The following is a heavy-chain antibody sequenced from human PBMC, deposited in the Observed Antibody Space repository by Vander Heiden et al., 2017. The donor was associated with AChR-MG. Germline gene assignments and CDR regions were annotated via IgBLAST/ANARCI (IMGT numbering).Heavy chain of an antibody. D-gene: IGHD3-10*01. CDR2: MNPNSGNT. CDR3: ARDRAGSSRGGWFDP. V-gene: IGHV1-8*01. J-gene: IGHJ5*02. CDR1: AYPLSSYD. Sequence: QVDLVQSGAEVKKPAASVKVSCNASAYPLSSYDINWVRQATGQGPEWMGWMNPNSGNTGYAQKFQGRVTMTRNTSISTAYMELSSLRSEDTAVYYCARDRAGSSRGGWFDPWGQGTLVTVSS.